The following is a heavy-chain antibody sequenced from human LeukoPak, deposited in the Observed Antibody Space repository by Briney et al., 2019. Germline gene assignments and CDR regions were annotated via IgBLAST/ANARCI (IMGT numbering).Heavy chain of an antibody. Sequence: GSSVKVSCKASGGTFSSYAISWVRQAPGQGLEWMGGIIPIFGTANYAQKFQGRVTITADESTSTAYMELSSLRSEDTAVYYCARDWYSGSYWGYYFDYWGQGTLVTVSS. CDR2: IIPIFGTA. V-gene: IGHV1-69*01. CDR1: GGTFSSYA. CDR3: ARDWYSGSYWGYYFDY. J-gene: IGHJ4*02. D-gene: IGHD1-26*01.